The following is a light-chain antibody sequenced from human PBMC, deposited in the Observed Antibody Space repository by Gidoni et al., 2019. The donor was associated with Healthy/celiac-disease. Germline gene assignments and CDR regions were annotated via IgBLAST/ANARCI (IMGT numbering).Light chain of an antibody. J-gene: IGKJ3*01. CDR2: DAS. Sequence: EIVLTQSPATLSLSPGDRATLSCRASQSVSSYLAWYQQKPGQAPRLLIYDASNRATGIPARFSGRGSGTDFTLTISSLEPEDFAVYYCQQRSNWPRFTFXPXTKVDIK. V-gene: IGKV3-11*01. CDR1: QSVSSY. CDR3: QQRSNWPRFT.